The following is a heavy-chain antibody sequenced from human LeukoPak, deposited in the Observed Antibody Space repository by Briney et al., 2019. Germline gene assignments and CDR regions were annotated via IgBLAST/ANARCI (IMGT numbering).Heavy chain of an antibody. J-gene: IGHJ4*02. CDR2: IGSSDATI. CDR1: AFTFITYE. D-gene: IGHD6-6*01. V-gene: IGHV3-48*03. Sequence: GGSLTLSYAASAFTFITYEMNWVRQAPGKGLEWVSSIGSSDATIYYADSVKGRFTISRDNAKTSLYLHMNSLRAEDTAVYYCARDPATRLHYFDTRGQGTLVTVSS. CDR3: ARDPATRLHYFDT.